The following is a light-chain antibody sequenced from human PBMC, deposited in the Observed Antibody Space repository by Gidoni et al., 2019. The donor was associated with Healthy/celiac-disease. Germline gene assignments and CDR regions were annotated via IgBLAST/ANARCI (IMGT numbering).Light chain of an antibody. CDR1: SNNIGSDA. CDR3: STWDYSLSAVV. CDR2: GNS. J-gene: IGLJ2*01. V-gene: IGLV1-44*01. Sequence: HSALTQESSVSGTVGQKVTLSCTGNSNNIGSDAVGWYQQISHGAPKTLMFGNSPPAGIPDRFSGSKSGTTASLTISGLQPEDEADYDWSTWDYSLSAVVFGGGTKLTVL.